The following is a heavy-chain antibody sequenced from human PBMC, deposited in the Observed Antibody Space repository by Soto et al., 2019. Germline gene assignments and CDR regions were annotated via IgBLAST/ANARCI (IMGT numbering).Heavy chain of an antibody. D-gene: IGHD2-8*01. CDR2: INQDGRDQ. V-gene: IGHV3-7*01. J-gene: IGHJ5*02. CDR1: GFTFSSHW. Sequence: EVQVVESGGGLVQPGGSLRLSCAASGFTFSSHWMTWVRQVPGKGLEWVANINQDGRDQYYVDSVTGRFTISRDNAKNSLCLHMNSLRVEDTAGYYCATSMRHTLNPWGQGTLVTVSS. CDR3: ATSMRHTLNP.